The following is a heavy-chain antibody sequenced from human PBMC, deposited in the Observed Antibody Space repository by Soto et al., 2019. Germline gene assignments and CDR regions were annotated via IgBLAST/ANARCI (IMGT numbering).Heavy chain of an antibody. J-gene: IGHJ4*02. V-gene: IGHV3-23*01. CDR1: AFTFSNYA. CDR3: AKVKSSGWYYFDY. Sequence: GGSLRLSCAASAFTFSNYAMSWVRQAPGKGLEWVSGISASGRDTYYADSVKDRFTISRDNSKNTVYLQVNSLRADDTAIYYCAKVKSSGWYYFDYWGQGT. CDR2: ISASGRDT. D-gene: IGHD6-19*01.